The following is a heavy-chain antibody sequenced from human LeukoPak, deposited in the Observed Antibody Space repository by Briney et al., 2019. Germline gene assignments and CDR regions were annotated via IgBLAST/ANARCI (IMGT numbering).Heavy chain of an antibody. J-gene: IGHJ2*01. CDR1: GFTFSSFS. D-gene: IGHD3-16*01. CDR2: IRATVDYQ. Sequence: GGSLRLSCAASGFTFSSFSMNWVRQAPGKGLGWVSFIRATVDYQQYADSVKGRFTISRDNAKNSLYVKMDNLRAEDTAVYYCARIWGPNWYFELWGRGTLVTVSS. V-gene: IGHV3-21*01. CDR3: ARIWGPNWYFEL.